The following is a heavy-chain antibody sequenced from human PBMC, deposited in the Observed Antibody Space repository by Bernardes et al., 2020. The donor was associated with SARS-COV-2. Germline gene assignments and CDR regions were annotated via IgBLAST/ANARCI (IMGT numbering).Heavy chain of an antibody. CDR2: ISAIGGST. D-gene: IGHD6-6*01. J-gene: IGHJ6*02. CDR1: GFTFSKNA. Sequence: GGSLRLSCVASGFTFSKNAMTWVRKVPGKGLEWVSAISAIGGSTYYAESVKGRFTISRDNSKNTLYLEMTSLRAEDTAVYYCSKNAKYSSSSMEVWGQGTTVTVSS. V-gene: IGHV3-23*01. CDR3: SKNAKYSSSSMEV.